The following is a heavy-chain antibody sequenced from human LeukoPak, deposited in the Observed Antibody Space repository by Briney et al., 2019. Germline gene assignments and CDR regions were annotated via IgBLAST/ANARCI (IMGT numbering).Heavy chain of an antibody. D-gene: IGHD1-26*01. Sequence: PGGSLRLSCAASGFTFSSCSMNWVRQAPGKGLEWVSHTTASGTAMFYADSVKGRFTISRDNAKNSLYLQMNSLRDEDTAVYYCASSGSYRFDYWGQGTLVTVSS. J-gene: IGHJ4*02. CDR2: TTASGTAM. CDR1: GFTFSSCS. CDR3: ASSGSYRFDY. V-gene: IGHV3-48*02.